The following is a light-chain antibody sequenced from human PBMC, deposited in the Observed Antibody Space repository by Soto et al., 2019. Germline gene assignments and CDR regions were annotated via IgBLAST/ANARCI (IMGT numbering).Light chain of an antibody. CDR3: QQYNNWPRT. V-gene: IGKV3-15*01. Sequence: EIVMTQSPATLSVAPGERASLSFMASQGVSSDLAWYHQKPVQAPRLLIYGAYTRATGIPARFSGSGSGTEFTLTINSLQSEDFAVYYCQQYNNWPRTFGQGTKVDI. CDR1: QGVSSD. J-gene: IGKJ1*01. CDR2: GAY.